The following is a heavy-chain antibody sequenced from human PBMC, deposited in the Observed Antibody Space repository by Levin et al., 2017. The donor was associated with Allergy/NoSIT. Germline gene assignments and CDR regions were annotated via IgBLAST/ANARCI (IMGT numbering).Heavy chain of an antibody. Sequence: GESLKISCTASGFAFGDYAMTWVRQAPGKGLEWVSDITGGGSDTWYGDSVKGRFTVSRDNSKDMLYLELNSLRVEDTGIYYCAKKQAGTSGFSFDVWGQGTTVTVSS. CDR2: ITGGGSDT. J-gene: IGHJ3*01. CDR1: GFAFGDYA. V-gene: IGHV3-23*01. CDR3: AKKQAGTSGFSFDV. D-gene: IGHD6-19*01.